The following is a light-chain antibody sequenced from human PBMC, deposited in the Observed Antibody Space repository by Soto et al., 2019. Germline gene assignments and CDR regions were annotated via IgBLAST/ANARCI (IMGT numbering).Light chain of an antibody. J-gene: IGLJ2*01. CDR2: EGS. V-gene: IGLV2-23*01. CDR3: CSYAGSSTLVV. CDR1: SSDVGSYNL. Sequence: QSVLTQPASVSGSPGQSITISCTGTSSDVGSYNLVSWYQQHPGKAPKLIIYEGSKRPSGVSNRFSGSKSGNPASLKISGLQAEDEADYYCCSYAGSSTLVVFGGGTKLTVL.